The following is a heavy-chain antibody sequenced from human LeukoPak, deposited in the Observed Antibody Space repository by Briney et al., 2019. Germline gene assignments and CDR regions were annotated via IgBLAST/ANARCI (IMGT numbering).Heavy chain of an antibody. J-gene: IGHJ3*02. V-gene: IGHV3-43*02. CDR2: ISGDGGST. CDR1: GFTFYDYA. Sequence: GGSLRLSCAASGFTFYDYAMHWVRQAPGKGLEWVPLISGDGGSTYYADSVKGRFTISRDNSKNSLYLQMNSLRTEDTALYYCAKGLDYYDSSPIWGQGTMVTVSS. D-gene: IGHD3-22*01. CDR3: AKGLDYYDSSPI.